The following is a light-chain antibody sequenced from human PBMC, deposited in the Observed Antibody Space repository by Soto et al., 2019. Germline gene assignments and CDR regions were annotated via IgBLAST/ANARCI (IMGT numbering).Light chain of an antibody. J-gene: IGLJ2*01. CDR2: DVI. Sequence: QSALTQPRSVSGSPGQSVTISCTGISNDYVSWYQQHPGKVPKLMIFDVIKRPSGVPDRFSGSRSDNRASLSISGLQAEDEADYYCCSSYAGNAVVFGAGTKLTVL. V-gene: IGLV2-11*01. CDR3: CSSYAGNAVV. CDR1: SNDY.